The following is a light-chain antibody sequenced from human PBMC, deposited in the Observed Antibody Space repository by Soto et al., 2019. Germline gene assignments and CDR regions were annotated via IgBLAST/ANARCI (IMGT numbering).Light chain of an antibody. CDR2: GTS. V-gene: IGKV3-15*01. J-gene: IGKJ4*01. Sequence: EIVTTQSPATLSVSPGERATLSCRASQSVYSNLAWYQQKPGQAPRLLIYGTSTRATGIPARFSGSGSGTEFSLTISSLQSEDFAVYYCQQYNNWPLTFGGGTKVEIK. CDR3: QQYNNWPLT. CDR1: QSVYSN.